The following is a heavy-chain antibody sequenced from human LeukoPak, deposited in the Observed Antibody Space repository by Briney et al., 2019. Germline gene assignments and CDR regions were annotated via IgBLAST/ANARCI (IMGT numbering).Heavy chain of an antibody. D-gene: IGHD1-1*01. CDR2: IYYSGST. Sequence: SETLSLTCTVSGGSISSSSYYWGWIRQPPGKGLEWIGSIYYSGSTYYNPSLKSRVTISVDKSKNQFSLKLSSVTAADTAVYYCARRLARYNWNGRAFDIWGQGTMVTVSS. J-gene: IGHJ3*02. CDR3: ARRLARYNWNGRAFDI. V-gene: IGHV4-39*07. CDR1: GGSISSSSYY.